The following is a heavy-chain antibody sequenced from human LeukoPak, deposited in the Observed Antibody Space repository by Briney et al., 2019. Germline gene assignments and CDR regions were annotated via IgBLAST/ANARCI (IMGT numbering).Heavy chain of an antibody. CDR1: GFEFNVYG. Sequence: GGSLRLSCAASGFEFNVYGMNWVRQAPGKGLEGVSSISGRGDTTSYADSVKGRFIISRDISKNTLYLQMNSLRAEDTALYYCAKGRSMGKRTDFDYWGQGTLVTVSS. CDR3: AKGRSMGKRTDFDY. V-gene: IGHV3-23*01. J-gene: IGHJ4*02. CDR2: ISGRGDTT. D-gene: IGHD1/OR15-1a*01.